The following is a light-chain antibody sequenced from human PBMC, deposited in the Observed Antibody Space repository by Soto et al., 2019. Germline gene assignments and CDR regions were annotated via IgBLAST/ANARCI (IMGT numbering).Light chain of an antibody. V-gene: IGLV2-14*03. CDR3: SSYTTSSTLGV. CDR2: DVS. J-gene: IGLJ1*01. CDR1: SSDVGGYNY. Sequence: QSALTQPASVSGSPGQSITISCTGTSSDVGGYNYVSWYQHHPGKAPKLIIYDVSNRPSGVSNRFSGSKSGNTASLTISGLQPEDEADYYCSSYTTSSTLGVFGTGTKLTVL.